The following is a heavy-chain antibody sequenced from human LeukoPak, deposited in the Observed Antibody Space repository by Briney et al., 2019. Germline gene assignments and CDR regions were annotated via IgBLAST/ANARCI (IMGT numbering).Heavy chain of an antibody. J-gene: IGHJ2*01. D-gene: IGHD3-22*01. V-gene: IGHV3-23*01. CDR1: GFTFSSYA. CDR2: ISGSGGST. CDR3: AKVPMIVVVIGYFDY. Sequence: PGGSLRLSCAASGFTFSSYAMSWVRQAPGKGLEWVSAISGSGGSTYYADSVKGRFTISRDNSKNTLYLQMNSLRAEDTAVYYCAKVPMIVVVIGYFDYWGRGTLVTVSS.